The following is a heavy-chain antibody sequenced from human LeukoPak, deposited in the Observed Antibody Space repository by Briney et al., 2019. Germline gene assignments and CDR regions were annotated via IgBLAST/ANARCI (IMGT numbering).Heavy chain of an antibody. D-gene: IGHD6-13*01. CDR2: IRYDGSEK. V-gene: IGHV3-30*02. J-gene: IGHJ4*02. Sequence: GGSLRLSCAASGFNFNSYDMQWVRQSLGKGLEWVTFIRYDGSEKYYVDSVEGRFTISRDNSKNTLYLQMNSLRAEDTAVYYCATSVTGYSSPFYYWGQGTLVTVSP. CDR3: ATSVTGYSSPFYY. CDR1: GFNFNSYD.